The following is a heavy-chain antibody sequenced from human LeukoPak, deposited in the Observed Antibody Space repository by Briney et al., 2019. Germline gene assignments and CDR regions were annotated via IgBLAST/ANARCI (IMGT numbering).Heavy chain of an antibody. V-gene: IGHV3-30-3*01. CDR3: ARDKSWYYDSSGYHSQYYFDY. CDR1: GFTFSSYA. D-gene: IGHD3-22*01. CDR2: ISYDGSNK. J-gene: IGHJ4*02. Sequence: GGSLRLSCAASGFTFSSYAMHCVRQAPGKGLEWVAVISYDGSNKYYADSVKGRFTISRDNSKNTLYLQMNSLRAEDTAVYYCARDKSWYYDSSGYHSQYYFDYWGQGTLVTVSS.